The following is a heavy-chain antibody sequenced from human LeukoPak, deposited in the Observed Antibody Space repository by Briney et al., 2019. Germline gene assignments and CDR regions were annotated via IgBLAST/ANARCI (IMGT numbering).Heavy chain of an antibody. D-gene: IGHD3-10*01. CDR3: ARPHGSGSYYYDY. J-gene: IGHJ4*02. CDR1: GGSFSGYY. V-gene: IGHV4-34*01. CDR2: INHSGST. Sequence: PSETLSLTCAVYGGSFSGYYWSWIRQPPGKWLEWIGEINHSGSTNYNPSLKSRVTISVDTSKNQFSLKLSSVTAADTAVYYCARPHGSGSYYYDYWGQGTLVTVSS.